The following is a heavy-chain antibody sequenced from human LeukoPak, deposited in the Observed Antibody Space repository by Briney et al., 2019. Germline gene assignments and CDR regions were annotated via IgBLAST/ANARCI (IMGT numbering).Heavy chain of an antibody. Sequence: SETLSLTCAASGYSISSGYYWGWIRQPPGKGLEWIGSIYHSGSTYYNPSLKSRVTISVDTSKNQFSLKLSSVTAADTAVYYCARLSNPNWFDPWGQGTLVTVSS. D-gene: IGHD3-16*02. CDR1: GYSISSGYY. CDR2: IYHSGST. CDR3: ARLSNPNWFDP. V-gene: IGHV4-38-2*01. J-gene: IGHJ5*02.